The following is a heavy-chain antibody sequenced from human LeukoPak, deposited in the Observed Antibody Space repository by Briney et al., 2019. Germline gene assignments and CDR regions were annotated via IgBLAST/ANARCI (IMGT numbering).Heavy chain of an antibody. CDR3: ARARGADYDILRGFDP. V-gene: IGHV1-18*01. D-gene: IGHD3-9*01. J-gene: IGHJ5*02. Sequence: AAVKVSCQASGYTLPNYGISWVRQAPGQGLEWMGWISAYNGNTNYAQKLQGRVTMTTDTSTSTAYMELRSLRSDDTAVYDCARARGADYDILRGFDPWGQGTLVTVSS. CDR1: GYTLPNYG. CDR2: ISAYNGNT.